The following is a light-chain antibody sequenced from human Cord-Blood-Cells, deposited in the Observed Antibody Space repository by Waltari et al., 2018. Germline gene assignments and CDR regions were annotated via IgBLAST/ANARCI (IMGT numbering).Light chain of an antibody. V-gene: IGLV3-1*01. CDR3: QAWDSSTVV. J-gene: IGLJ2*01. Sequence: SYELTQPPSVSVSPGQPASIPCSGDKLGDKYACWYQQKPGQSPVRVIYQDSKRPSGIPERFSGSNSGNTATLTISGTQAMDEADYYCQAWDSSTVVFGGGTKLTVL. CDR2: QDS. CDR1: KLGDKY.